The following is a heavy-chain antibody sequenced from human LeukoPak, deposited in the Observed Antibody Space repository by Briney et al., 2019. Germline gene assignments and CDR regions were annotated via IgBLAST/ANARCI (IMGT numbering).Heavy chain of an antibody. CDR3: ARFYGTYYYYFMDV. Sequence: GAAVKVSCKASGGTFSSYAISWVRQAPGQGLEWMGGIIHMFGTANYAQKFQGRVTITTDESTSTAYMELSSLRSEDTAVYYCARFYGTYYYYFMDVWGKGTTVTVSS. D-gene: IGHD1-1*01. CDR2: IIHMFGTA. V-gene: IGHV1-69*05. J-gene: IGHJ6*03. CDR1: GGTFSSYA.